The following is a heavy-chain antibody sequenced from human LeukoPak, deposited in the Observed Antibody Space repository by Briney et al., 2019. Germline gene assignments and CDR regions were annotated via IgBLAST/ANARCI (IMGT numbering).Heavy chain of an antibody. Sequence: GGSLRLSCAASGFTFSSYSMNWVRQAPGKGLEWVSYISVSRSTIYYADSVKGRFTISRDNAKNSLYLQMNSLRVEDTAVYYCARAPTVLVGYCSSSSCQADYWGQGTLVTVSS. V-gene: IGHV3-48*04. CDR2: ISVSRSTI. CDR3: ARAPTVLVGYCSSSSCQADY. J-gene: IGHJ4*02. CDR1: GFTFSSYS. D-gene: IGHD2-2*01.